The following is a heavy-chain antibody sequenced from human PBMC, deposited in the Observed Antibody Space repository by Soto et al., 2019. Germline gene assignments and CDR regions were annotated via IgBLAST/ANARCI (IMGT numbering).Heavy chain of an antibody. CDR2: IYYSGST. V-gene: IGHV4-31*03. CDR3: AAQPYSSSSVVYWSDP. D-gene: IGHD6-6*01. CDR1: GCSISSGGYY. J-gene: IGHJ5*02. Sequence: SETLSLTCTFSGCSISSGGYYWSWIRQHPGKGLEWIGYIYYSGSTYYNPSLKSRVTISVDTSKNQFSLRLSSVTAADTAVYYCAAQPYSSSSVVYWSDPWGQGTLVTVSS.